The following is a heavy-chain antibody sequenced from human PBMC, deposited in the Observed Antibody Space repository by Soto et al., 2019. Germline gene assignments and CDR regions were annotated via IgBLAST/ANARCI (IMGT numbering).Heavy chain of an antibody. CDR1: WFPFSSYV. CDR2: ISGGGSNT. CDR3: AKDSNKYSSSLRGRYFDY. D-gene: IGHD4-4*01. Sequence: GSLRLSCAGSWFPFSSYVMSWVRQSPGKGLEWVSGISGGGSNTFYADYVKGRFTISRDNSKNTLLLQMNSLGAEDTAVYYCAKDSNKYSSSLRGRYFDYWGQGIGVTVSS. V-gene: IGHV3-23*01. J-gene: IGHJ4*02.